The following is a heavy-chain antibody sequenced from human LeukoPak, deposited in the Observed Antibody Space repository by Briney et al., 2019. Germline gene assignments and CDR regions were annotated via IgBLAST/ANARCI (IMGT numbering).Heavy chain of an antibody. CDR2: INPSSGGT. J-gene: IGHJ3*02. CDR3: ARLTYYDFWSGYNYAFDI. D-gene: IGHD3-3*01. Sequence: ASVKVSCKASGYTFTGYYVHWVRRAPGQGLEWMGWINPSSGGTNYAQKFQGRVTMTRDTSISTAYMELSRLRSDDTAVYYCARLTYYDFWSGYNYAFDIWGQGTMVTVSS. CDR1: GYTFTGYY. V-gene: IGHV1-2*02.